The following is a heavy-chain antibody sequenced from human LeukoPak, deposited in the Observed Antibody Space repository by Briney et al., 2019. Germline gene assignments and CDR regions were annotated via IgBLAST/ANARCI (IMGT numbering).Heavy chain of an antibody. CDR3: ASPYQLLFESAFDI. J-gene: IGHJ3*02. CDR1: GYTFTGYY. CDR2: INPNSGGT. D-gene: IGHD2-2*01. V-gene: IGHV1-2*02. Sequence: ASVKVSCKASGYTFTGYYMHWVRQAPGQGLEWMGWINPNSGGTNYAQKFQGRGTMTRDTSISTAYMELSRLRSDDTAVYYCASPYQLLFESAFDIWGQGTMVTVSS.